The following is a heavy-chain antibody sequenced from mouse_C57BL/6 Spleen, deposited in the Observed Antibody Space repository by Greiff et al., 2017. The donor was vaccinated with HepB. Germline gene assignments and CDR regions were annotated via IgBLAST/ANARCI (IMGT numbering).Heavy chain of an antibody. CDR2: IDPSDSYT. V-gene: IGHV1-50*01. CDR3: ARYYYSNPYWYFDV. Sequence: VQLQQPGAELVKPGASVKLSCKASGYTFTSYWMQWVKQRPGQGLEWIGEIDPSDSYTNYNQKFKGEATLTVDTSSSTAYMQLSSLTSEDSAVYYCARYYYSNPYWYFDVWGTGTTVTVSS. D-gene: IGHD2-5*01. J-gene: IGHJ1*03. CDR1: GYTFTSYW.